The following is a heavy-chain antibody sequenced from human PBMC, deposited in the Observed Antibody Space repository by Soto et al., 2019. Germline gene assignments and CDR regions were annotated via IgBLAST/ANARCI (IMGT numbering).Heavy chain of an antibody. J-gene: IGHJ4*02. V-gene: IGHV2-5*02. CDR1: GFSLSTSGVG. D-gene: IGHD3-22*01. Sequence: QITLKESGPTLVKPTQTLTLTCTFSGFSLSTSGVGVGWIRQPPGKALEWLALIYWDDDKRYSPSLKSRLTIAKDTSNNQVVLTMTNIDPVDTATYYCAHTNLGYYASSGHLDYWGQGTLVTVSS. CDR2: IYWDDDK. CDR3: AHTNLGYYASSGHLDY.